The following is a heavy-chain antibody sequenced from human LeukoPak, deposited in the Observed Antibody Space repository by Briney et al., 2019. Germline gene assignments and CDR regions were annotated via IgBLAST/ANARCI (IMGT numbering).Heavy chain of an antibody. CDR1: GFTFSTYA. Sequence: PGRSVRLSCAASGFTFSTYAMHWIRQAPGKGLEWVAVIPYDGSNKYYADSVKGRFTISRDNAKNSLYLQMNSLRAEDTAVYYCARGIAVAGLDYWGQGTLVTVSS. J-gene: IGHJ4*02. CDR3: ARGIAVAGLDY. D-gene: IGHD6-19*01. V-gene: IGHV3-30*04. CDR2: IPYDGSNK.